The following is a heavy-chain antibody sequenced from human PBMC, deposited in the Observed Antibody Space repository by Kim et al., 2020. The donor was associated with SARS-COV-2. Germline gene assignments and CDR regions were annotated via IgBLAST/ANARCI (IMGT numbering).Heavy chain of an antibody. V-gene: IGHV3-21*01. J-gene: IGHJ5*01. D-gene: IGHD2-2*01. Sequence: GGSLRLSCVVSGLPFNNYSMNWVRQAPGKGLEWISSISRTSSYIFYADSVKGRFTISRDNAKNSLYLQLNSLGVEDTGVYYCARADCSNTNCYFGALDAWFDSWGQGTLVTVSS. CDR1: GLPFNNYS. CDR2: ISRTSSYI. CDR3: ARADCSNTNCYFGALDAWFDS.